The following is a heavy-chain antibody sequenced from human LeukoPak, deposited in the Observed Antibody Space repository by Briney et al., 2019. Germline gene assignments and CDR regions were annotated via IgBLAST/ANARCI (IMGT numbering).Heavy chain of an antibody. D-gene: IGHD1-14*01. CDR1: GGTFGSYA. CDR2: ISAYNGNT. CDR3: ARTGRGYFDY. Sequence: ASVKVSCKASGGTFGSYAISWVRQAPGQGLEWMGWISAYNGNTNYAQKFQGRVTMTRDTSISTAYMELSRLRSDDTAVYYCARTGRGYFDYWGQGTLVTVSS. V-gene: IGHV1-18*01. J-gene: IGHJ4*02.